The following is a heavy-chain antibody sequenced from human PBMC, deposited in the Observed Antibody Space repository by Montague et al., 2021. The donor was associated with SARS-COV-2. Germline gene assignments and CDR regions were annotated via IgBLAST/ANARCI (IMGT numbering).Heavy chain of an antibody. CDR3: ARIHSSGWAYFFDY. Sequence: SETLSLTCSVSGGSLNNYYWSWIRQPPGKELEWMGYIDYSGSTNYNPSLRFRLTLSVDTSSNQFSLKLNSLTSADTAVYYYARIHSSGWAYFFDYWGQGTLVSVSS. J-gene: IGHJ4*02. CDR1: GGSLNNYY. CDR2: IDYSGST. V-gene: IGHV4-59*01. D-gene: IGHD6-19*01.